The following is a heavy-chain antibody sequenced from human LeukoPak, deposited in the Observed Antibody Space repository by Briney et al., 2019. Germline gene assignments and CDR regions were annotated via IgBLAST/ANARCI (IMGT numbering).Heavy chain of an antibody. CDR2: IIPIFGTA. Sequence: ASVKVSCKASGGTFSSYAISRVRQAPGQGLEWMGGIIPIFGTANYAQKFQGRVTITTDESTSTAYMELSSLRSEDTAVYYCARDPVGISRGGYFDYWGQGTLVTVSS. CDR1: GGTFSSYA. V-gene: IGHV1-69*05. D-gene: IGHD3-10*01. J-gene: IGHJ4*02. CDR3: ARDPVGISRGGYFDY.